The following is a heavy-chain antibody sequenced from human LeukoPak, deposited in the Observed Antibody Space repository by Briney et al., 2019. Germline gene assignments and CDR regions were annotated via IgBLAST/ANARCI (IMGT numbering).Heavy chain of an antibody. D-gene: IGHD2-15*01. Sequence: PGRSLRPSCAASGFTFSSYGMHWVRQAPGKGLEWVAVISYDGSNKCYADSVKGRFTISRDNSKNTLYLQMNSLRAEDTAVYYCAKDHGDIVVVVAATPGCYGMDVWGQGTTVTVSS. V-gene: IGHV3-30*18. CDR2: ISYDGSNK. CDR1: GFTFSSYG. J-gene: IGHJ6*02. CDR3: AKDHGDIVVVVAATPGCYGMDV.